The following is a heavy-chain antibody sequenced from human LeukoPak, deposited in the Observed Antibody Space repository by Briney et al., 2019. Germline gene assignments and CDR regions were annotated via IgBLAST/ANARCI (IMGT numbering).Heavy chain of an antibody. V-gene: IGHV3-53*01. CDR1: GFTVSSNY. CDR2: IYSGGST. CDR3: ASGYYGSGSSYFDY. Sequence: GGSLRLSCAASGFTVSSNYMSWVRQAPGKGLEWVSVIYSGGSTYYADSVKGRFTISRDNSKNTLYLQMNSLRAEDTAVYYCASGYYGSGSSYFDYWGQGTLVTVSS. J-gene: IGHJ4*02. D-gene: IGHD3-10*01.